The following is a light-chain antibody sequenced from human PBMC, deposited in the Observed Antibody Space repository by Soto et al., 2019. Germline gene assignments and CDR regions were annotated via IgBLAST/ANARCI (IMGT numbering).Light chain of an antibody. CDR2: EVS. CDR1: SSDVGSYDH. Sequence: QSVLTQPASVSGSPGQSITISCSGTSSDVGSYDHVAWYQQFPGKTPKLTIYEVSNRPSGVFSRFSGSKSGNTASLTISGLQAEDEADYYCIAYTGSSTSYVFGSGTKVNVL. CDR3: IAYTGSSTSYV. J-gene: IGLJ1*01. V-gene: IGLV2-14*01.